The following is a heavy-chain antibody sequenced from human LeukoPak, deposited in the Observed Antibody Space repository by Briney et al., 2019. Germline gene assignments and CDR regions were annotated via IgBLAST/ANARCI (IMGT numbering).Heavy chain of an antibody. CDR2: IYHTGST. CDR1: GYSISIDKY. Sequence: SETLSLTCEVSGYSISIDKYWGWIRQPPGKGLEWIGSIYHTGSTYYNPSLKSRVSISVDTSKNQFSLKFTSVTAADTAVYYCARSHSGWQGHNNWFDPWGQGTLVTVSS. J-gene: IGHJ5*02. V-gene: IGHV4-38-2*01. CDR3: ARSHSGWQGHNNWFDP. D-gene: IGHD6-19*01.